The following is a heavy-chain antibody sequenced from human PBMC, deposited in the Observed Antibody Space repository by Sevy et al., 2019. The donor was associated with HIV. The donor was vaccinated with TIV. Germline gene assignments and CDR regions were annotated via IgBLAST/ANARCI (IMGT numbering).Heavy chain of an antibody. J-gene: IGHJ5*02. CDR3: ARSTQVAGRSNWFDP. CDR2: RSTYNTVR. Sequence: ASVMVSCKASGYTFTSYGISWVRQAPGQGLEWMGWRSTYNTVRNSAQKFHDRVTMTIDTSTGTAYMVLRSLRSDDTAVYYCARSTQVAGRSNWFDPWGQGTLVTVSS. CDR1: GYTFTSYG. V-gene: IGHV1-18*01. D-gene: IGHD6-19*01.